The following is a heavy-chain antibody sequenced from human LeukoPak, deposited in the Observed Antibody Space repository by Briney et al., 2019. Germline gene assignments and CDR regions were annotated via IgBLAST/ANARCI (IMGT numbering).Heavy chain of an antibody. Sequence: GSLRLSCAASGFTFSSYSMNWVRQAPGKGLEWVSYISSSSSTIYYADSVKGRFTISRDNSKNTLYLQMGSLRAEDMAVYYCARGRWGYNFDYWGQGTLVTVSS. D-gene: IGHD5-18*01. J-gene: IGHJ4*02. CDR2: ISSSSSTI. CDR3: ARGRWGYNFDY. CDR1: GFTFSSYS. V-gene: IGHV3-48*01.